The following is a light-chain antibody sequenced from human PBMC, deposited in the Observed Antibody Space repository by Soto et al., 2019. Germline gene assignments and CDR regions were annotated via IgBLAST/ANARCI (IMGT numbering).Light chain of an antibody. V-gene: IGLV1-47*01. J-gene: IGLJ3*02. CDR2: KNN. CDR3: ATWDDSLSAWV. Sequence: QSALTQPPSASGTPGQRVTISFSGSSSNIGSNYVYWYQQLPGTAPKLLIYKNNQRPSGVPDRFSGSKSGTSASLAISGLRSEDEADYYCATWDDSLSAWVFGGGTKVTVL. CDR1: SSNIGSNY.